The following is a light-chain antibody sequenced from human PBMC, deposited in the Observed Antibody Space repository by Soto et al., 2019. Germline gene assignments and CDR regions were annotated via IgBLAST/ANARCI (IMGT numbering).Light chain of an antibody. CDR1: RSISYY. CDR3: QQSYSAPLT. CDR2: AAS. J-gene: IGKJ4*01. V-gene: IGKV1-39*01. Sequence: IQMTQSPSSLSASVGDRVTITCRASRSISYYLNWYQQKPGKAPNLLIYAASSLQNGAPSRFSGSGSGTDFTLTISSVQPEDSASYFCQQSYSAPLTFGGGTKVEVK.